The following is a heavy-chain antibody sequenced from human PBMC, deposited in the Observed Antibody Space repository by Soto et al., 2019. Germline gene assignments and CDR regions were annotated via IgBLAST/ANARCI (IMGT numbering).Heavy chain of an antibody. V-gene: IGHV3-73*01. Sequence: PWGPLRLPWGAVGLTFSGSAVHWVRQASGKGLEWVGRIRSKANSYATAYAASVKGRFTISRDDSKNTAYLQMTSLKTEDTAVYYCTTLPDSHSIFRVAPLEYNWFDPWGQGTLVTVSS. CDR2: IRSKANSYAT. CDR1: GLTFSGSA. D-gene: IGHD3-3*01. J-gene: IGHJ5*02. CDR3: TTLPDSHSIFRVAPLEYNWFDP.